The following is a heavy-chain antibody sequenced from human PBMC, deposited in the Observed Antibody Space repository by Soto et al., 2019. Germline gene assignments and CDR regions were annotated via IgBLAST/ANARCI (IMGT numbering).Heavy chain of an antibody. CDR2: ISGSGGST. D-gene: IGHD6-19*01. J-gene: IGHJ6*03. Sequence: GGSLRLSCAASGFTFSSYAMSWVRQAPGKGLEWVSAISGSGGSTYYADSGKGRFTISRDNSKNTLYLQMNSLRAEDTAVYYCAKVGRIAVAGIPYYYYYYMDVWGKGTTVTVSS. CDR1: GFTFSSYA. CDR3: AKVGRIAVAGIPYYYYYYMDV. V-gene: IGHV3-23*01.